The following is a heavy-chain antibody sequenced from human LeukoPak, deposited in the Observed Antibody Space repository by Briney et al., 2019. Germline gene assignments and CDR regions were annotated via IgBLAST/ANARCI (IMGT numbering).Heavy chain of an antibody. Sequence: GGSLRLSCAASGFTFSTSWMLWVRQVPGKGLMWVSHINPDGSNTAYADSVEGRFTVSRDNANNTLSLQMNSLRAEDTAVYYCTRGYISGGQGILVTVSS. J-gene: IGHJ4*02. CDR3: TRGYIS. D-gene: IGHD3-16*02. CDR2: INPDGSNT. V-gene: IGHV3-74*01. CDR1: GFTFSTSW.